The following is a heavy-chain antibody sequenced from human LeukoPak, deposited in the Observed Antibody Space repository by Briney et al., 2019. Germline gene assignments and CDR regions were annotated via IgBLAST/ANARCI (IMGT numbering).Heavy chain of an antibody. CDR1: GFTFSSYA. V-gene: IGHV3-53*01. CDR2: IYSGGST. D-gene: IGHD5-12*01. Sequence: GGSLRLSCAASGFTFSSYAMSWVRQAPGKGLEWVSVIYSGGSTYYADSVKGRFTISRDNSKNTLYPQMNSLRAEDTAVYYCARVSGYDSYWGQGTLVTVSS. CDR3: ARVSGYDSY. J-gene: IGHJ4*02.